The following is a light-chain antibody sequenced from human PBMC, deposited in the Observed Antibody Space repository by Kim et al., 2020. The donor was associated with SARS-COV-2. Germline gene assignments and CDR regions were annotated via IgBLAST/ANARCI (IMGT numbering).Light chain of an antibody. V-gene: IGKV3-15*01. CDR1: QSISRN. CDR3: QQYNNWPPYT. Sequence: EIVMTQSPATLSVSPGERATLSCRASQSISRNLAWYQQKPGQAPRLLIYGASTRATGIPARFSGGGCGTEFTLTISSLQSEDFAVYYCQQYNNWPPYTFGQGTKLEI. J-gene: IGKJ2*01. CDR2: GAS.